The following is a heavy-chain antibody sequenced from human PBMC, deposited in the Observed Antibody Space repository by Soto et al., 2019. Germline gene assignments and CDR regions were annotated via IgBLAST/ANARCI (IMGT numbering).Heavy chain of an antibody. CDR3: ATVSVLLWFGEPQNWFDP. V-gene: IGHV1-24*01. Sequence: GASVKVSCKVSGYTLTELSMHWVRQAPGKGLEWMGGFDPEDGETIYAQKFQGRVTMTEDTSTDTAYMELSSLRSEDTAVYYCATVSVLLWFGEPQNWFDPWGQGTLVTVSS. J-gene: IGHJ5*02. D-gene: IGHD3-10*01. CDR2: FDPEDGET. CDR1: GYTLTELS.